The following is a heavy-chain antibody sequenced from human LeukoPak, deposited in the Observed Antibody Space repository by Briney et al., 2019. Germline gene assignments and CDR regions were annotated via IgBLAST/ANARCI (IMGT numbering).Heavy chain of an antibody. J-gene: IGHJ4*02. CDR2: IYSGGIT. D-gene: IGHD2-21*01. Sequence: GGSLRLSCAATLFAHSGNRMPAGRQAPGKGLEWVSVIYSGGITYYADSVKGRFTISRDNSKNTLYLQMNSLRAEDPAEYYCAMGDCELCYLGQGTLVTVSS. CDR1: LFAHSGNR. CDR3: AMGDCELCY. V-gene: IGHV3-53*01.